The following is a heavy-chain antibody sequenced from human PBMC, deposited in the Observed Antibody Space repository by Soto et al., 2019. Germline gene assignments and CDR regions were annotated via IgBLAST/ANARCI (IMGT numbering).Heavy chain of an antibody. CDR3: AKDTRIPSSGNDYYGMDV. Sequence: GGSLRLSCAASGFTFSSYAMSWVRQAPGKGLEWVSAISSSGGSTYYADSVKGRFTISRDNSKNTLYLQMNSLRAEDTAVYYCAKDTRIPSSGNDYYGMDVWGQGTTVTVSS. CDR2: ISSSGGST. J-gene: IGHJ6*02. CDR1: GFTFSSYA. V-gene: IGHV3-23*01. D-gene: IGHD6-19*01.